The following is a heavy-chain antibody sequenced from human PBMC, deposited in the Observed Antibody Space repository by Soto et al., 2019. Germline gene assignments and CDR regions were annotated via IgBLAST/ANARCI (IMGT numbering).Heavy chain of an antibody. V-gene: IGHV3-7*01. CDR2: IKEDGSEI. CDR1: GFTFGRHW. Sequence: EVQVVESGGGLVQPGGSLRLSCAGSGFTFGRHWMTWVRQAPGKGLEWVANIKEDGSEIYYVDSVKGRFTISRDNAKNSVYLQRNSLRAEDTALYYCARDTYGANGQVLAYWGQGTLVTVSS. J-gene: IGHJ4*02. D-gene: IGHD4-17*01. CDR3: ARDTYGANGQVLAY.